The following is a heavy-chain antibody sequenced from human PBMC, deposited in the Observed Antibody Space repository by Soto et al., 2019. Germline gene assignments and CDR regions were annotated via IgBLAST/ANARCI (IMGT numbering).Heavy chain of an antibody. Sequence: SETLSLTCNVSGASLSRYYWSWIRQPPGKGLEWIGRIYATGDTDYNSSLKSRISMSVDMSKKQFSLTLRSVTAADTAIYYCVRDGTKNLRDRFEPWGREFWSPSPQ. CDR3: VRDGTKNLRDRFEP. D-gene: IGHD1-26*01. J-gene: IGHJ5*02. CDR1: GASLSRYY. V-gene: IGHV4-4*07. CDR2: IYATGDT.